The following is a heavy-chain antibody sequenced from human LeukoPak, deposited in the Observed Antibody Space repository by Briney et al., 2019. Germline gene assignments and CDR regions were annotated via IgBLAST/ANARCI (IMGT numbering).Heavy chain of an antibody. J-gene: IGHJ4*02. V-gene: IGHV4-34*01. CDR2: INHSGST. D-gene: IGHD1-26*01. CDR3: ARGKVGATMVGFYYFDY. CDR1: GGSFSGYY. Sequence: SETLSPTCAVYGGSFSGYYWSWIRQPPGKGLEWIGEINHSGSTNYNPSLKSRVTISVDTSKNQFSLKLSSVTAADTAVYYCARGKVGATMVGFYYFDYWGQGTLVTVSS.